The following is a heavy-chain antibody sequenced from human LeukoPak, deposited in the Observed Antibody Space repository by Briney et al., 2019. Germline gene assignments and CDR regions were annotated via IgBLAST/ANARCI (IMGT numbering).Heavy chain of an antibody. J-gene: IGHJ6*02. CDR3: AVNNYYYYGMDV. CDR2: ISSTSTYI. Sequence: GGSLRLSCAASGFTFSSHSMNWVRQAPGKGLEWVSSISSTSTYIYYADSLKGRFTISRDNAKNSLYLQMNSLRAEDTAVYYCAVNNYYYYGMDVWGQGTTVTVSS. V-gene: IGHV3-21*01. CDR1: GFTFSSHS.